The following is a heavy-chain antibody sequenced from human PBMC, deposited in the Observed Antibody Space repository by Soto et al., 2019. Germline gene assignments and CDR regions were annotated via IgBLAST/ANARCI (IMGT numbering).Heavy chain of an antibody. V-gene: IGHV1-69*13. J-gene: IGHJ6*02. Sequence: ASVKVSCKASGGTFSSYAISWVRQAPGQGLEWMGGIIPIFGTANYAQKFQGRVTITADESTSTAYMELSSLRSEDTAVYYCARAGVGGDYNYGMDVWGQGTTVTVSS. CDR2: IIPIFGTA. CDR3: ARAGVGGDYNYGMDV. CDR1: GGTFSSYA. D-gene: IGHD2-8*01.